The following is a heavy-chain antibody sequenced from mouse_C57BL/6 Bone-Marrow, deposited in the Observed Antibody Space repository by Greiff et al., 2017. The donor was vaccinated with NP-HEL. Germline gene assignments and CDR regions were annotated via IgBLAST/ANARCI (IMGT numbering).Heavy chain of an antibody. CDR2: IWSGGST. Sequence: QVQLQQSGPGLVQPSQSLSITCTVSGFSLTSYGVHWVRQSPGKGLAWLGVIWSGGSTDYNAAFLSRLSISKDNSTSQVFFKMNSLQADDTAIYYCAREVDYYGPGWYFDVWGTGTTVTVSS. CDR3: AREVDYYGPGWYFDV. V-gene: IGHV2-2*01. D-gene: IGHD1-1*01. J-gene: IGHJ1*03. CDR1: GFSLTSYG.